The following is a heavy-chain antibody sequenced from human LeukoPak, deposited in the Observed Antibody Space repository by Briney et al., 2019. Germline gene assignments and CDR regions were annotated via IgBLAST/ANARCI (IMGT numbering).Heavy chain of an antibody. CDR1: GYTFTVYY. V-gene: IGHV1-2*02. D-gene: IGHD1-14*01. J-gene: IGHJ2*01. CDR2: INPNSGGT. Sequence: ASVKVSFKASGYTFTVYYMHWVRQAPGQGLDWMGWINPNSGGTNYAQKFQGRVTITRDTSISTAYMELSRLRYDDTAVYYCARTTVTGLPTYWYFDLWGRGTLVTVSS. CDR3: ARTTVTGLPTYWYFDL.